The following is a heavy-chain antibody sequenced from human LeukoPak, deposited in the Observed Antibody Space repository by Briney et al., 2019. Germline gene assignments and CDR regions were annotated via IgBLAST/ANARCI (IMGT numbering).Heavy chain of an antibody. J-gene: IGHJ3*02. CDR2: ISAYNGNT. CDR1: RYTFTSYD. CDR3: ARDMASGSYGAFDI. D-gene: IGHD1-26*01. V-gene: IGHV1-18*01. Sequence: ASVKVSCKASRYTFTSYDINGVRQATGQGLEWMGWISAYNGNTNYAQKLQGRVTMTTDTSTSTAYMELRSLRSDDTAVYYCARDMASGSYGAFDIWGQGTMVTVSS.